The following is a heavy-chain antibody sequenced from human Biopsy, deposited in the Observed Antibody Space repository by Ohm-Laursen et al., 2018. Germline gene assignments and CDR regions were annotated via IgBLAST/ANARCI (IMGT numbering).Heavy chain of an antibody. Sequence: GSSVKVSCKASGATFSNYAISWVRQAPGEGLEWMGGIIAVSGLVNYAPKFQGRVSITADKPTTTAYMELSNLKSEDTAVYYCATPFQYYDSWGGYPPFDHWGQGTRVTVSS. CDR2: IIAVSGLV. V-gene: IGHV1-69*17. J-gene: IGHJ4*02. CDR1: GATFSNYA. D-gene: IGHD3-3*01. CDR3: ATPFQYYDSWGGYPPFDH.